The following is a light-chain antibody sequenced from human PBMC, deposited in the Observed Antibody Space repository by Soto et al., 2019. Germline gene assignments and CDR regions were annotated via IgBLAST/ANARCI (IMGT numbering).Light chain of an antibody. CDR2: DND. CDR3: GTWDTGLRAYV. CDR1: SSSSHNGHHS. J-gene: IGLJ1*01. V-gene: IGLV1-51*01. Sequence: QAVVTQPPSVSAAPGQKVTISCSGSSSSSHNGHHSVSWYQHLPGTAPKLLIYDNDQRPSGIPARFSGSKSATSATLDITGLQTGDEADYYCGTWDTGLRAYVLGTGTKVTVL.